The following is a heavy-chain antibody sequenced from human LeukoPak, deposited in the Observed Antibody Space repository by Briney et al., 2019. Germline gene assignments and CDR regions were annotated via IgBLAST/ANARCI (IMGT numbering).Heavy chain of an antibody. D-gene: IGHD2/OR15-2a*01. V-gene: IGHV3-7*05. J-gene: IGHJ2*01. Sequence: GGSLRLSCAASGFTFSSHWMTWVRQAPGRGLECLANINQDGSEKYYVDSVKGRFTISRGNAKNSLYLQMNSLRAEDTAVYYCARDWEYWYFDLWGRGTLVTVSS. CDR2: INQDGSEK. CDR1: GFTFSSHW. CDR3: ARDWEYWYFDL.